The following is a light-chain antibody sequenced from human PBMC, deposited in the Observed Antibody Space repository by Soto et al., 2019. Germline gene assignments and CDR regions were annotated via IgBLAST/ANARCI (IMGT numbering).Light chain of an antibody. CDR3: AAWDAGLFV. V-gene: IGLV2-14*01. J-gene: IGLJ1*01. CDR1: TSDIGGYNF. CDR2: EVA. Sequence: QSALTQPASVSGSPGQAITISCTGTTSDIGGYNFVSWYQQPPGKAPKLIIYEVANRPSGVSDRFSGSKSGNTASLTISGLQAEDEADYYCAAWDAGLFVFGSGTKLTVL.